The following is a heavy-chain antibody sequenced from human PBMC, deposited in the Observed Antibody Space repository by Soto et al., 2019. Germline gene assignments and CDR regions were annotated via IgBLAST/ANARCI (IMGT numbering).Heavy chain of an antibody. CDR3: AREYCSSTSCLYDY. J-gene: IGHJ4*02. Sequence: EVQLVESGGGLVQPGGSLRLSCAASGFTFSSYSMNWVRQAPGKGLEWVSYISTSSSTIYYADSVKGRFTISRDNAKNSLSLQMNSLRAEDTAVYYCAREYCSSTSCLYDYWGQGTLVTVSP. V-gene: IGHV3-48*01. CDR1: GFTFSSYS. D-gene: IGHD2-2*01. CDR2: ISTSSSTI.